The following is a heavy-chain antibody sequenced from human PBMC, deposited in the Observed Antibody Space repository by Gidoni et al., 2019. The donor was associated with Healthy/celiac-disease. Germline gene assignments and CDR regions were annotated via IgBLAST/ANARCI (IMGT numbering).Heavy chain of an antibody. Sequence: EVQVVESGGGLIQPGGSLRLSCAASGFTVSNYHMTWVRQAPGKGLDWISIIYNGGSTHYADSVKGRFTISRDNSKNTLYLQMNSLRAEDTAVYYCARPYNSNTASYYYGMDVWGQGTTVTVSS. V-gene: IGHV3-53*01. CDR2: IYNGGST. D-gene: IGHD1-20*01. J-gene: IGHJ6*02. CDR1: GFTVSNYH. CDR3: ARPYNSNTASYYYGMDV.